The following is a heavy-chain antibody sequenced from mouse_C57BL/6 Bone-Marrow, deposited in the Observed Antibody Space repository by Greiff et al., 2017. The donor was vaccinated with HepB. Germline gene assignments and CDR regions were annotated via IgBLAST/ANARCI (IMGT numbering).Heavy chain of an antibody. V-gene: IGHV7-3*01. J-gene: IGHJ4*01. Sequence: EVKLMESGGGLVQPGGSLSLSCAASGFTFTDYYMSWVRQPPGKALEWLGFIRNKANGYTTEYSASVKGRFTISRDNSQSILYLQMNALRAEDSATYYCARYYYGSSYYYAMDYWGQGTSVTVSS. D-gene: IGHD1-1*01. CDR1: GFTFTDYY. CDR2: IRNKANGYTT. CDR3: ARYYYGSSYYYAMDY.